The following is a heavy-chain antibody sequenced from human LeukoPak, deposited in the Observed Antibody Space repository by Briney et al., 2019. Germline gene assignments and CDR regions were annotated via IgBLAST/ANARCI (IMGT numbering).Heavy chain of an antibody. V-gene: IGHV3-33*01. CDR3: ARDGYSGYDFYFDY. D-gene: IGHD5-12*01. CDR2: LWLDGSDK. CDR1: GFTFSRYC. Sequence: PGRSLSLSCAASGFTFSRYCMHWVRQAPGKGLEWVAVLWLDGSDKYYAESVRSRLPSSRDNSKNTLYLQMNSRRAENTPVYYCARDGYSGYDFYFDYWGQGSLVTVSS. J-gene: IGHJ4*02.